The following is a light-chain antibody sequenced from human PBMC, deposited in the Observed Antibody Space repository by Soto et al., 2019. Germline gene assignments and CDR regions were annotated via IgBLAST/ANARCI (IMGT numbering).Light chain of an antibody. CDR2: GAS. CDR3: QQYDTSPCT. J-gene: IGKJ4*01. CDR1: QSVSSSY. V-gene: IGKV3-20*01. Sequence: EIVLTQSPGTLSLSPGERATLSCRASQSVSSSYLAWYQQKPGQAPRLLIYGASSRATGIPDRFSGSGSGTDFTLTISRLEPEDFAVYYCQQYDTSPCTFGGGTKVEI.